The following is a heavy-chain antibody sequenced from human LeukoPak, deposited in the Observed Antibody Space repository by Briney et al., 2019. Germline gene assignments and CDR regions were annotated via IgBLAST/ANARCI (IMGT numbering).Heavy chain of an antibody. J-gene: IGHJ4*02. Sequence: GGSLRLYCAASGFTFSSYSMNWVRQAPGKGLEWVSSISSSSSYIYYADSVKGRFTISRDNAKNSLYLQMNSLRAEDTAVYYCARASGSRTIDYWGQGTLVTVSS. CDR2: ISSSSSYI. CDR1: GFTFSSYS. V-gene: IGHV3-21*01. D-gene: IGHD1-26*01. CDR3: ARASGSRTIDY.